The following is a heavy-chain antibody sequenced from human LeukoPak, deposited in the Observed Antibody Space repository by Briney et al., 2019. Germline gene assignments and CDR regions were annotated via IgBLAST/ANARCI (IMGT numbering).Heavy chain of an antibody. J-gene: IGHJ4*02. Sequence: GASVKVSCKASGYAFTANHIHWVRQAPGQGFEWMGRINPNSGGTIYAQEFQGRVIMTRDTSITTGYMELSRLRSDDTAVYYCASGSGTYSPDYWGQGTLVTVSS. D-gene: IGHD3-10*01. V-gene: IGHV1-2*06. CDR3: ASGSGTYSPDY. CDR2: INPNSGGT. CDR1: GYAFTANH.